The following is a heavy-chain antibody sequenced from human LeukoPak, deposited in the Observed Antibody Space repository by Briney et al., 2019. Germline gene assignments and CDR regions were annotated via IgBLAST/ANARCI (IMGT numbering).Heavy chain of an antibody. D-gene: IGHD6-13*01. J-gene: IGHJ4*02. CDR1: GGSISSSSYY. V-gene: IGHV4-39*01. CDR2: IYYSGST. CDR3: ARTLYSSSWFFDY. Sequence: PSEALSLTCTVSGGSISSSSYYWGWIRQPPGKGLEWIGSIYYSGSTYYNPSLKSRVQISVDPSKNQFSLKLSSVTAADTAVYYCARTLYSSSWFFDYWGQGTLVTVSS.